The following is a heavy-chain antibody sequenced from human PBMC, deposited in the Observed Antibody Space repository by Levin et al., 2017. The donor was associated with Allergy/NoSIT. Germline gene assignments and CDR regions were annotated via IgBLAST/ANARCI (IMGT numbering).Heavy chain of an antibody. D-gene: IGHD6-13*01. Sequence: ASVKVSCAASGFTFSSYWMSWVRHAPGKGLEWVANIKQDGSEKYYVDSVKGRFTISRDNAKNSLYLQMNSLRAEDTAVYYCARIAAAGTTGGYYFDYWGQGTLVTVSS. V-gene: IGHV3-7*01. CDR1: GFTFSSYW. CDR2: IKQDGSEK. CDR3: ARIAAAGTTGGYYFDY. J-gene: IGHJ4*02.